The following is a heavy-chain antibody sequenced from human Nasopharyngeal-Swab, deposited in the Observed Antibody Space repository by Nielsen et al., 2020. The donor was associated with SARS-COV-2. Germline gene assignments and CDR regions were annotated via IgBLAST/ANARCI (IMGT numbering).Heavy chain of an antibody. D-gene: IGHD3-22*01. Sequence: SETLSLTCAVYGGSFSGYYWSWIRQPPGEGLEWIGEINHSGSTNYNPSLKSRVTISVDTSKNQFSLKLSSVTAADTAVYYCARADYYDRYYYFDYWGQGTLVTVSS. CDR1: GGSFSGYY. CDR2: INHSGST. J-gene: IGHJ4*02. V-gene: IGHV4-34*01. CDR3: ARADYYDRYYYFDY.